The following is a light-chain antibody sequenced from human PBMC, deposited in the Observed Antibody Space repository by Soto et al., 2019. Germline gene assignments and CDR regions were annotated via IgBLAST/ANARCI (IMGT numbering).Light chain of an antibody. J-gene: IGKJ4*01. V-gene: IGKV3-15*01. Sequence: EIMMTNSLATLPLSTRERATLSCRASQSVSSNLAWYQQKPGQAPRFLIYGASTRATGIPARFSGSGSGTEFTLTISSLQSEDFAVYYCQQYDIWPLTFGGGTNVDI. CDR1: QSVSSN. CDR3: QQYDIWPLT. CDR2: GAS.